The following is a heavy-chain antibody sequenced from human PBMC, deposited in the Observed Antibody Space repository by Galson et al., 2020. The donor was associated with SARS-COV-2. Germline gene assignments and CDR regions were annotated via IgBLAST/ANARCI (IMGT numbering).Heavy chain of an antibody. J-gene: IGHJ6*03. CDR2: MYSGGGA. CDR3: ARGGCLNFLYYYMDV. CDR1: GITVSSNY. V-gene: IGHV3-66*02. Sequence: GGSLRLSCAASGITVSSNYMSWVRQAPGKGLEWVSVMYSGGGAYYADSVKGRFTISSDNSKNPLYLQMNSLRPEDWAVYYCARGGCLNFLYYYMDVWGKGTTVTISS. D-gene: IGHD3-10*01.